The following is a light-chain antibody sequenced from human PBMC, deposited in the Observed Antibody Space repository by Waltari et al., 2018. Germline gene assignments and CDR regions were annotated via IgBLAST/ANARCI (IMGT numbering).Light chain of an antibody. J-gene: IGKJ2*01. CDR3: QQYDNLPT. Sequence: SQMPQSPLPLSASVGDSVTITCQASQDISNYLNWYQQKPGKAPKLLIYDASNLETGVPSRFSGSGSGTDFTFTISSLQPEDIATYYCQQYDNLPTFGQGTKLEIK. CDR2: DAS. V-gene: IGKV1-33*01. CDR1: QDISNY.